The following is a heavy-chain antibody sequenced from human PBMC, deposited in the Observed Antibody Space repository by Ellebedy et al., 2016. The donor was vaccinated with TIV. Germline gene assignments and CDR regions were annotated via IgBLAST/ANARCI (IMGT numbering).Heavy chain of an antibody. D-gene: IGHD3-22*01. CDR2: IYYSGST. Sequence: SETLSLTXTVSGGSISSSSYYWGWIRQPPGKGLEWIGSIYYSGSTYYNPSLKSRVTISVDTSKNQFSLKLSSVTAADTAVYYCARHPVLGSGYYPYYFDYWGQGTLVTVSS. CDR1: GGSISSSSYY. J-gene: IGHJ4*02. V-gene: IGHV4-39*01. CDR3: ARHPVLGSGYYPYYFDY.